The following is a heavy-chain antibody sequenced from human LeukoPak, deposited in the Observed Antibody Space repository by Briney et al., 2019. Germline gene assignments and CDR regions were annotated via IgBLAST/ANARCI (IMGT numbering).Heavy chain of an antibody. Sequence: GESLKISCKGSGYSFTSYWISWVRQLPGKGLEWMGTIDPSDSYTNYSPSFQGHVTISDDKSITTAYLQRSSLKASDTAIYYCARHQNYGSGSPFDYWGQGTLVTVSS. D-gene: IGHD3-10*01. CDR3: ARHQNYGSGSPFDY. J-gene: IGHJ4*02. V-gene: IGHV5-10-1*01. CDR1: GYSFTSYW. CDR2: IDPSDSYT.